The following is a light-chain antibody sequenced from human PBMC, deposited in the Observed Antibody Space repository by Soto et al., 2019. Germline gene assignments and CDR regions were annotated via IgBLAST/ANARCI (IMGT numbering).Light chain of an antibody. Sequence: QLVLTQPPSVSGAPGQRVTISCTGSSSNIGAGYDVHWYQQLPGTAPKLLIYGNSNRPSGVPDRFSGSKSGTSASLAITGLQAEDEADYYCQSYDSSLSVGVVFGGGTKLTVL. J-gene: IGLJ2*01. CDR3: QSYDSSLSVGVV. CDR1: SSNIGAGYD. V-gene: IGLV1-40*01. CDR2: GNS.